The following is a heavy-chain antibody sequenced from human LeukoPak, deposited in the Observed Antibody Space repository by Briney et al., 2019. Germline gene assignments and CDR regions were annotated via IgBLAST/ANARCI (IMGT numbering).Heavy chain of an antibody. CDR3: AREPSYDFLPYYMDV. CDR1: GFTFSSYW. V-gene: IGHV3-7*01. CDR2: IKQDGSEK. Sequence: GGSLRLSCAASGFTFSSYWMSWVRQAPGKGLEWVANIKQDGSEKYYVDSVKGRFTISRDNAKNSLYLQMNSLRAEDTVVYYCAREPSYDFLPYYMDVWGKGTTVTVSS. D-gene: IGHD3-3*01. J-gene: IGHJ6*03.